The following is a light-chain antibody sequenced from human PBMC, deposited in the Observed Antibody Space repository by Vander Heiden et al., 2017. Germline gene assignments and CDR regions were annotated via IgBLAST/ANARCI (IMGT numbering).Light chain of an antibody. J-gene: IGKJ3*01. CDR3: QMYNSAPFT. Sequence: DIQMTQSPSSLSASAGDRVTITCRASQGIANYLAWYQQKPGKVPKLLIYTASTLQSGVPSRFNGSGSGTDFTLTITSLQPEDVATYYCQMYNSAPFTFGHGTKVDI. CDR2: TAS. CDR1: QGIANY. V-gene: IGKV1-27*01.